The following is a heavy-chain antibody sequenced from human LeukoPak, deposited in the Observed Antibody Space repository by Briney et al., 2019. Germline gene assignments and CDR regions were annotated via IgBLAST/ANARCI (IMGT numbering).Heavy chain of an antibody. V-gene: IGHV5-51*01. J-gene: IGHJ1*01. Sequence: GESLKISCQGSGYSFTSYWIGWVRQMPGRGLEWMGTIYPGDSDTRYSPSFQGQVTISADKSITTAYLQWSSLKASDTAMYFCARRAGSYEYFQHWGQGTLVTVSS. CDR2: IYPGDSDT. D-gene: IGHD6-13*01. CDR1: GYSFTSYW. CDR3: ARRAGSYEYFQH.